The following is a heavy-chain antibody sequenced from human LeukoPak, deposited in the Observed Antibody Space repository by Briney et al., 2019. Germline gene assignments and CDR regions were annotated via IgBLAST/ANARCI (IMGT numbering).Heavy chain of an antibody. CDR2: IYSGGST. CDR1: GFTVSSNY. V-gene: IGHV3-66*01. Sequence: PGGSLRLSCAASGFTVSSNYMSWVRQAPGKGLEWVSVIYSGGSTYYADSVKGRFTISRDNSKNTLYLQMNSLRAEDTALYYCARDRVFGEFIFDYWGQGTLVTVSS. CDR3: ARDRVFGEFIFDY. D-gene: IGHD3-10*01. J-gene: IGHJ4*02.